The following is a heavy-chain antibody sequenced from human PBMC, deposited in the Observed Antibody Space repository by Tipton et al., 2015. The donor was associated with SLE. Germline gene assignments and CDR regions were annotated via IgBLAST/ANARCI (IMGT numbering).Heavy chain of an antibody. CDR3: ARERTTVTNYYYYGMDV. CDR1: GFTFSSYE. Sequence: SLRLSCAASGFTFSSYEMNWVRQAPGKGLEWVSYISSRGSTIYYADSVKGRFTISRDNAKNSLYLQMNSLRAEDTAVYYCARERTTVTNYYYYGMDVWGQGTTVTVSS. J-gene: IGHJ6*02. CDR2: ISSRGSTI. V-gene: IGHV3-48*03. D-gene: IGHD4-17*01.